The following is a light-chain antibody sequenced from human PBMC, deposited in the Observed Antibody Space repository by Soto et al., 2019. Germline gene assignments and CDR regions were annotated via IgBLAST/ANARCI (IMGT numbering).Light chain of an antibody. J-gene: IGKJ4*01. CDR2: GAS. CDR1: QSVSSRH. V-gene: IGKV3-20*01. Sequence: EIVLTQSPGTLSLSPGERATLSCRASQSVSSRHLAWYQQKPGQAPRLLIYGASSRATGIPDRFSGSGSGTGFTLSISRLEPEDFAVYYCQQHGSSPLTFGGGTKVEIK. CDR3: QQHGSSPLT.